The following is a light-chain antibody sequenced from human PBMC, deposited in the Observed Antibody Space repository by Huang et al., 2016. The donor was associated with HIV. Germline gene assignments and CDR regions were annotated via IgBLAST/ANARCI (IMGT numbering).Light chain of an antibody. Sequence: DIQMTQSPSSLSASIGDRVTITCQASQEISNYLNWYQQKPGKAPKLLLYDATKSEAGVPSRFSGSVSGTDFTLTISRLQPEDFATYYCQQFDNVPYSFGQGTRLEIK. J-gene: IGKJ2*03. CDR2: DAT. CDR1: QEISNY. V-gene: IGKV1-33*01. CDR3: QQFDNVPYS.